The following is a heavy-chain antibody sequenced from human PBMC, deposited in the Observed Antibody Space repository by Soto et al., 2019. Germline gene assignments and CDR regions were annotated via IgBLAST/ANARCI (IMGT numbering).Heavy chain of an antibody. CDR1: GYSFTGYW. Sequence: PGESLKISCKASGYSFTGYWIAWVRQMPGKGLEWMGIIYLDDSDARYSPSFAGQVTISVDKSITTAYLHWSSLEASDSAVYYCARQGDMAATPADAFDIWGQGTLVTVSS. D-gene: IGHD6-19*01. V-gene: IGHV5-51*01. CDR3: ARQGDMAATPADAFDI. J-gene: IGHJ3*02. CDR2: IYLDDSDA.